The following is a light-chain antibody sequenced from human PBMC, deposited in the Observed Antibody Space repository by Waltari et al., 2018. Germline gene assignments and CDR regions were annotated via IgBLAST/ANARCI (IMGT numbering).Light chain of an antibody. Sequence: QLVVTQSPSASASLGASVKLTCTLSSGHSSNVIAWLQQQPEKGPRYLMKVNSDGSHSRGDWIPDRFSGSSSGAERYLTISSLQAEEEADYYCQTGGHGTWVFGGGTKLTVL. CDR1: SGHSSNV. J-gene: IGLJ3*02. CDR3: QTGGHGTWV. V-gene: IGLV4-69*01. CDR2: VNSDGSH.